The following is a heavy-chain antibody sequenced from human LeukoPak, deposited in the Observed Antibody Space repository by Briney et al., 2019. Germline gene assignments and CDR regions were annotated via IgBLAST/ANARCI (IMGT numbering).Heavy chain of an antibody. CDR2: MNPNSGNT. CDR1: GYTFTSYD. D-gene: IGHD3-10*01. V-gene: IGHV1-8*01. J-gene: IGHJ5*02. CDR3: ARDITLNWFDP. Sequence: ASVKVSCKASGYTFTSYDINWVRQATGQGLEWMGWMNPNSGNTGYARKFQGRVTMTRNTSISTAYMELSSLRSEDTAVYYCARDITLNWFDPWGQGNLVTVSS.